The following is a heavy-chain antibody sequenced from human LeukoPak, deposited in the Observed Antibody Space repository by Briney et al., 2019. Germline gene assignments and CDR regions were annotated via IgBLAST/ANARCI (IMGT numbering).Heavy chain of an antibody. CDR3: ARVFYDNSGYPRLDY. Sequence: PSETLSLTCTVSGGSNSSYYWSWIRQPAGKGLEWIGRIYTSGSTNYNPSLKSRVTMSVDTSKNQFSLKLSSVTAADTAVYYCARVFYDNSGYPRLDYWGQGTLVTVSS. V-gene: IGHV4-4*07. D-gene: IGHD3-22*01. CDR2: IYTSGST. CDR1: GGSNSSYY. J-gene: IGHJ4*02.